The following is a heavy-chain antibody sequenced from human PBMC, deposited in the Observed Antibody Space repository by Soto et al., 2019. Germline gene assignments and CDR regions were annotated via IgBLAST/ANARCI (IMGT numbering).Heavy chain of an antibody. Sequence: QVQLVQSGAEVKKPGSSVKVSCKASGGTFSSYAISWVRQAPGQGLEWMGIINPSSGGTSYAQKFQGRVTMTSDTSTTTVYMELSSLRSEDTAVYYCARDSTLAYWGQGTLVTVSS. J-gene: IGHJ4*02. CDR3: ARDSTLAY. V-gene: IGHV1-46*01. CDR1: GGTFSSYA. CDR2: INPSSGGT.